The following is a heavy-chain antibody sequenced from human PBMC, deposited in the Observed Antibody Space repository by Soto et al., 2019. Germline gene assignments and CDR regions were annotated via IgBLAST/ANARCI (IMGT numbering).Heavy chain of an antibody. CDR3: ARDYDGFDY. J-gene: IGHJ4*02. V-gene: IGHV4-4*02. D-gene: IGHD3-16*01. CDR2: ISHSGTV. CDR1: SVSITSSNW. Sequence: TSETLSLTCDVSSVSITSSNWWTWVRQPPGKGLEWLGKISHSGTVNYNATLRSRVTISVDKPKNQLSLKLMSVTAADTAVYYCARDYDGFDYWGPGILVTVSS.